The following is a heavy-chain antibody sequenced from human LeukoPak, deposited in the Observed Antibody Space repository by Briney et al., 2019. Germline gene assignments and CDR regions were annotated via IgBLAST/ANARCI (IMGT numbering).Heavy chain of an antibody. CDR3: ARGEVVTASPLDF. CDR1: GFTFSGYG. CDR2: ISDDGSNK. Sequence: GRSLRLSCAASGFTFSGYGMHWVRLAPGVGLQWIAFISDDGSNKDYAVSVKGRFTITRDNSKNTLFLEMRSLSTEDTAVYYCARGEVVTASPLDFWGQGTLVTVSS. V-gene: IGHV3-30*04. J-gene: IGHJ4*02. D-gene: IGHD2-21*02.